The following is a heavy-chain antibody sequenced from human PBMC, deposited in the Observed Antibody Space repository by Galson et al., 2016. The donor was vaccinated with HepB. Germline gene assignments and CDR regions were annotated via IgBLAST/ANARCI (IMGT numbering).Heavy chain of an antibody. Sequence: QSGAEVKTSGESLKISCRGSGYTFDSYWIGWVRQMPGKGLEWMGIIYPGDSDTRYSPSFQGQVTISVDKSISTVYLQWNSLKASDTAMYYCARHPYSSSHYYYSGMDVWAQGTTVTVSS. CDR2: IYPGDSDT. J-gene: IGHJ6*02. D-gene: IGHD6-13*01. CDR1: GYTFDSYW. CDR3: ARHPYSSSHYYYSGMDV. V-gene: IGHV5-51*01.